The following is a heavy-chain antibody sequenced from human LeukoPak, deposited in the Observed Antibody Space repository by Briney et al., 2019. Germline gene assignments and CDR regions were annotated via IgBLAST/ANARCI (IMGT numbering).Heavy chain of an antibody. CDR1: GGSISSYY. J-gene: IGHJ4*02. V-gene: IGHV4-59*08. CDR2: IYYGGNT. CDR3: ARQSITAAGLLDY. Sequence: SETLSLTCTFSGGSISSYYWSWVRQPPGKGLEWIGYIYYGGNTNYNPSLKSRVTISLDTSKKQFSLQLTSVTAADTAVYFCARQSITAAGLLDYWGQGTLVTVSS. D-gene: IGHD6-13*01.